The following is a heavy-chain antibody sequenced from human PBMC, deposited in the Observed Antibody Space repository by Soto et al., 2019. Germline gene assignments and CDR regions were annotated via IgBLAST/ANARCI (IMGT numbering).Heavy chain of an antibody. CDR2: IKQDGSEK. CDR3: ARDREPGFSSSWYYYYYYMDV. V-gene: IGHV3-7*01. CDR1: GFTFSSYW. D-gene: IGHD6-13*01. Sequence: EVQLVESGGGLVQPGGSLRLSCAASGFTFSSYWMGWVRQAPGKGLEWVANIKQDGSEKYYVDSVKGRFTISRDNAKNSLYLQMNSLRAEDTAVYYCARDREPGFSSSWYYYYYYMDVWGKGTTVTVSS. J-gene: IGHJ6*03.